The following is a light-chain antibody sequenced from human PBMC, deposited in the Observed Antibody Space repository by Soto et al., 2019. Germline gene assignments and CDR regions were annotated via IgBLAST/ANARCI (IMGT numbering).Light chain of an antibody. CDR2: WAS. J-gene: IGKJ1*01. CDR1: QSIFYSSNNKNY. Sequence: DIVMTQSPDSLAVSLGERATINCKSSQSIFYSSNNKNYLAWYQQKPGQPPKLLIYWASTRESGVPDRFSGSGSGTDFPLTISSLQAEDVAIYYCQQYYSSPTWTFGQGTKVEIK. CDR3: QQYYSSPTWT. V-gene: IGKV4-1*01.